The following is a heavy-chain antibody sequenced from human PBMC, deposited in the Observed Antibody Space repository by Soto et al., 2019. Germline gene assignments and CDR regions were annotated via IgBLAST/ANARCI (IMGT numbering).Heavy chain of an antibody. CDR1: GFTFSSYN. J-gene: IGHJ4*02. Sequence: GGSLRLSCVASGFTFSSYNMHWVRQAPGEGLEWVAVISFDGANKFYADSVKGRFTISRDISRDTLYLQMSSLRDEDTAIYYCARDGYNRRGFDYWGQGTLVTVSS. D-gene: IGHD5-18*01. V-gene: IGHV3-30-3*01. CDR3: ARDGYNRRGFDY. CDR2: ISFDGANK.